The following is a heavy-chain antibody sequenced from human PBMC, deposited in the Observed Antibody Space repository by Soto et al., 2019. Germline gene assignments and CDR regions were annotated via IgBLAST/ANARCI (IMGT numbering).Heavy chain of an antibody. CDR1: GGSVSSGSYY. J-gene: IGHJ2*01. CDR2: IYYSGST. V-gene: IGHV4-61*01. CDR3: ASLLRIAAAGTRYFDL. D-gene: IGHD6-13*01. Sequence: SETLSLTCTVSGGSVSSGSYYWSWIRQPPGKGLEWIGYIYYSGSTNYNPSLKSRVTISVDTSKNQFSLKLSSVTAADTAMYYCASLLRIAAAGTRYFDLWGRGTLVTVSS.